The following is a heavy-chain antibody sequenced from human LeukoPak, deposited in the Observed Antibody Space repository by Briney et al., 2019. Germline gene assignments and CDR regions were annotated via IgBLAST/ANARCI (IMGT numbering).Heavy chain of an antibody. D-gene: IGHD1-26*01. CDR1: GGSISCGDYY. V-gene: IGHV4-30-4*01. J-gene: IGHJ4*02. CDR3: ARKSTNFDY. Sequence: SQTLSLTCTVSGGSISCGDYYWSWIRQPPGKGLEWIGYIFYSGGTCYNPSLKTRVTISVDTSKNQFSLKLSSVNAADTAVYYCARKSTNFDYWGQGTLVTVSS. CDR2: IFYSGGT.